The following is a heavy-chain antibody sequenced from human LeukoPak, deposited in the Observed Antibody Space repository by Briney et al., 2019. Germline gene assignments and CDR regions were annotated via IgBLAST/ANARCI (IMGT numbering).Heavy chain of an antibody. V-gene: IGHV1-18*01. D-gene: IGHD3-16*01. J-gene: IGHJ4*02. CDR1: GFTFVNYG. CDR2: IANNGNT. Sequence: ASVKVSCEASGFTFVNYGFTWVRQAPGQGLEWMGWIANNGNTNYAQHLQGRVTLTTDLTTSTAYMELRSLRSGDTAVYFCARGGAIGVDFWGQGTPVTASS. CDR3: ARGGAIGVDF.